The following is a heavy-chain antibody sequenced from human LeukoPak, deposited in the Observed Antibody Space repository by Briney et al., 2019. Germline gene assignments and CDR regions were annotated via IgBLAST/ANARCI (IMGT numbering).Heavy chain of an antibody. CDR2: IYSGGST. V-gene: IGHV3-66*02. D-gene: IGHD5-18*01. CDR1: GFTVSSNY. J-gene: IGHJ5*02. Sequence: GGSLRLSCAASGFTVSSNYMSWVRQAPGKGLEWVSVIYSGGSTYYADSVKGRFTISRDNPKNTLYLQMNSLRAEDTAVYYCARDTRRIQLSSFDPWGQGALVTVSS. CDR3: ARDTRRIQLSSFDP.